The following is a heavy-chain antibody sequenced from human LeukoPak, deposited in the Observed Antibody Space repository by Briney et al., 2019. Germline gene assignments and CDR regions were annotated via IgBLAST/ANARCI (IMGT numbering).Heavy chain of an antibody. V-gene: IGHV3-64D*06. J-gene: IGHJ4*02. CDR1: GFTFSSYA. Sequence: GGSLRLSCSASGFTFSSYAMHWVRQAPGKGLEYVSAISSNGGTTYYADSVKGRFTISRDNSKNTLYLQMSSLRAEDTGVYYCVKARYGGYSGDYFDYWGQGTLVTVSS. CDR2: ISSNGGTT. CDR3: VKARYGGYSGDYFDY. D-gene: IGHD5-12*01.